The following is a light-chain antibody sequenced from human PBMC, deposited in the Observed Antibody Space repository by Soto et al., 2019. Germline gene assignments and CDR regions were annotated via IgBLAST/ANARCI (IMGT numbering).Light chain of an antibody. Sequence: IVMTQSPATLSVSPGERATLSCRASQSVSTNLDWYQQKPGQPPSLVVYGASARATGIPARFSGSGSGTEFTLTISSLQSEDFAVYYCQHYNNWPFTFGQGTKLEIK. V-gene: IGKV3-15*01. CDR2: GAS. J-gene: IGKJ2*01. CDR1: QSVSTN. CDR3: QHYNNWPFT.